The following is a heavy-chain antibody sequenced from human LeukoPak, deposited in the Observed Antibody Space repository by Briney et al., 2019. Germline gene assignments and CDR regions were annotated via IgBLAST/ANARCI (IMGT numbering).Heavy chain of an antibody. D-gene: IGHD2-2*03. J-gene: IGHJ4*02. Sequence: PSETLSLTCTVSGGSISSGSYYWSWIRQPAGKGLEWIGRIYTSGSTNYNPSLKSRVTMSVDTSKNQFSLKLSSVTAADTAVYYCARDLDIWGQGTLVTVSS. CDR1: GGSISSGSYY. CDR3: ARDLDI. V-gene: IGHV4-61*02. CDR2: IYTSGST.